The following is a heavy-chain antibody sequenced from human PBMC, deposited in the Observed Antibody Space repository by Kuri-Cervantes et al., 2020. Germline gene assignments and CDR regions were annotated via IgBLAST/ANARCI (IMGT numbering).Heavy chain of an antibody. CDR2: ISWNSGSI. CDR3: ARSRGLYEAPYYFDY. D-gene: IGHD2-8*01. Sequence: GGSLRLSCAASGFTFDDYAMHWVRQAPGKGLEWVSGISWNSGSIGYADSVKGRFTISRDNAKNSLYLQMNSLRAEDTAVYYCARSRGLYEAPYYFDYWGQGTLVTVSS. V-gene: IGHV3-9*01. J-gene: IGHJ4*02. CDR1: GFTFDDYA.